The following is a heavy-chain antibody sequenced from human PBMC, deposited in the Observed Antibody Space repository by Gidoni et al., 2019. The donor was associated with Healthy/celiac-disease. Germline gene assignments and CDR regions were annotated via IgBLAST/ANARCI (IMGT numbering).Heavy chain of an antibody. V-gene: IGHV1-69*01. CDR1: GGTFSSYA. D-gene: IGHD4-17*01. J-gene: IGHJ6*02. CDR2: IIPIFGTA. Sequence: QVQLVQSGAEVKKPGSSVKVSCKASGGTFSSYAISWVRQAPGQGLEWMGGIIPIFGTANYAQKFQGRVTITADESTSTAYMELSSLRSEDTAVYYCARPPRPDYGDYYYYGMDVWGQGTTVTVSS. CDR3: ARPPRPDYGDYYYYGMDV.